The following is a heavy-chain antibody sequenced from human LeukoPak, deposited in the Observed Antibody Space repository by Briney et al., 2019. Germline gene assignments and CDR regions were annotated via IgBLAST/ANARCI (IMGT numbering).Heavy chain of an antibody. D-gene: IGHD3-10*01. J-gene: IGHJ4*02. CDR3: ARAPYYYGSGTHSGFDY. CDR1: GFTFSSYA. CDR2: ISYDGSNK. Sequence: GGSLRLSCAASGFTFSSYAMHWVRQAPGKGLEWVAVISYDGSNKYYADSVKGRFTISRDNSKNTPYLQMNSLRAEDTAVYYCARAPYYYGSGTHSGFDYWGQGTLVTVSS. V-gene: IGHV3-30*04.